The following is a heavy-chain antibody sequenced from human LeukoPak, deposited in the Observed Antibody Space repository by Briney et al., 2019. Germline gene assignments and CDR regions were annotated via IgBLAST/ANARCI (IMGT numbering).Heavy chain of an antibody. CDR2: ISYDGSNK. D-gene: IGHD3-10*01. Sequence: PGRSLRLSCAASGFTFSSHAMHWVRQAPGKGLEWVAVISYDGSNKYYADSVKGRFTISRDNSKNTLYLQMNSLRAEDTAVYYCARSPRPNPRGQANYWGQGTLVTVSS. CDR1: GFTFSSHA. V-gene: IGHV3-30-3*01. CDR3: ARSPRPNPRGQANY. J-gene: IGHJ4*02.